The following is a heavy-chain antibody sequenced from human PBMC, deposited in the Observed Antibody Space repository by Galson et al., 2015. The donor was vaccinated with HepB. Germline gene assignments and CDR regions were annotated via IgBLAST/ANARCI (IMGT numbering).Heavy chain of an antibody. D-gene: IGHD6-19*01. CDR3: ARALRSAGSGSGWYYFES. J-gene: IGHJ4*02. CDR2: IDNAGVA. CDR1: GFTFSTYD. Sequence: SLRLSCAASGFTFSTYDMHWVRQAPGKGLEWVSGIDNAGVAYYPDSVKGRFTISRRDAKDSLYLQMNSLGAGDTAVYYCARALRSAGSGSGWYYFESWGQGTLVTVSS. V-gene: IGHV3-13*01.